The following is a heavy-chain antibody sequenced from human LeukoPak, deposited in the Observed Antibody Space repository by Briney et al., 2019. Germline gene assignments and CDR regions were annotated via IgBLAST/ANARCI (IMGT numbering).Heavy chain of an antibody. J-gene: IGHJ4*02. CDR1: GFTFTDYW. Sequence: PGGSLRLSCAVSGFTFTDYWMTWVRQVPGKGLEWVANIKRDGGESYYVDSVKGRFTISRENAKNSPNLQMDSLRVEDTAVYYCARVGTLELRRVFDYWGQGTPVTVSS. D-gene: IGHD1-7*01. CDR3: ARVGTLELRRVFDY. CDR2: IKRDGGES. V-gene: IGHV3-7*01.